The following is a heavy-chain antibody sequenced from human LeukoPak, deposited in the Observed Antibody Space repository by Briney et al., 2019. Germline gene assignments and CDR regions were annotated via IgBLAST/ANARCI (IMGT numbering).Heavy chain of an antibody. CDR1: GGTFSSYA. V-gene: IGHV1-69*05. CDR2: IIPIFGTA. J-gene: IGHJ5*02. D-gene: IGHD3-10*01. Sequence: GASVKVSCXASGGTFSSYAISWVRQAPGQGLEWMGRIIPIFGTANYAQKFQGRVTITTDESTSTAYMELSSLRSEDTAVYYCARDLADSGSYYAGDPWGQGTLVTVSS. CDR3: ARDLADSGSYYAGDP.